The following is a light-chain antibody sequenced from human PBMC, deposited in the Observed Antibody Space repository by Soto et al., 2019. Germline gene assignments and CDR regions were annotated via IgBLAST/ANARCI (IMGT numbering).Light chain of an antibody. V-gene: IGKV3-20*01. CDR3: QQFGSSLYT. Sequence: DIVFTQSPGTLSLSLGERATLSCRASQSVSSNLAWYQHKAGQAPRLLIYVASTRATGVPDRFSGSGSGTDFTLTISGPEPEDFAVYYCQQFGSSLYTFGQGTKVDIK. J-gene: IGKJ2*01. CDR1: QSVSSN. CDR2: VAS.